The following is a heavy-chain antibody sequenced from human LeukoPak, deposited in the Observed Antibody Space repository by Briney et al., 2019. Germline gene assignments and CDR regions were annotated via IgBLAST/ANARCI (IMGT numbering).Heavy chain of an antibody. CDR1: GFTFSSYA. V-gene: IGHV3-23*01. Sequence: GGSLRLSCAASGFTFSSYAMSWVRQAPGKGLEWVSAISGSGGSTYYADSVKGRFTISRDNSKNTLYLQMNSLRAEDTAVYSCAKGAWCSSTSCPINYFDYWGQGTLVTVSS. D-gene: IGHD2-2*01. CDR3: AKGAWCSSTSCPINYFDY. CDR2: ISGSGGST. J-gene: IGHJ4*02.